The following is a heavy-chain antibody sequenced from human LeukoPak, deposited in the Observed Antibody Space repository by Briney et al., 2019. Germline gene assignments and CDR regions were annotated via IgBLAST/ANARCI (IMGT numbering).Heavy chain of an antibody. CDR2: IYPGDSDT. D-gene: IGHD3-22*01. CDR1: GYSFTSYW. V-gene: IGHV5-51*01. J-gene: IGHJ5*02. Sequence: GESLKISCKGSGYSFTSYWIGWVRQMPGKGLEWMGIIYPGDSDTRYSPSFQGQVTISADKSISTAYLQWSSLKASDTAMYYCARRASVYYYDSSGYSRWFDPWGQGTLVTVSS. CDR3: ARRASVYYYDSSGYSRWFDP.